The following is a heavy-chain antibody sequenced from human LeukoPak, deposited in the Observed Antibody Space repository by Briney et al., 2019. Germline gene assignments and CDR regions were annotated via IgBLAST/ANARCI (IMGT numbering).Heavy chain of an antibody. CDR2: IFPGDSDT. CDR1: GYTFINYW. V-gene: IGHV5-51*01. CDR3: ARRAHDYSWGSNSYDVFDL. J-gene: IGHJ3*01. Sequence: GESLKISCKGSGYTFINYWIGWVRQMPGKGLEWMGIIFPGDSDTRYSPSFQGQVTISADKSISTAYLQWNSLKASDTAMYYCARRAHDYSWGSNSYDVFDLWGQGTMVTVSS. D-gene: IGHD3-16*01.